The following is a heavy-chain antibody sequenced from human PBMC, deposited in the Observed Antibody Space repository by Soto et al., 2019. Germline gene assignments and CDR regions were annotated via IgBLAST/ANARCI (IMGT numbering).Heavy chain of an antibody. CDR2: IYDTGISGYTPST. Sequence: PSETLSLTCTVSGGSITSSYWSWIRRPPGKGLEWIAYIYDTGISGYTPSTSYNPSLKSRVTMSVDTSKSQFSLMVNSVTAADTAVYYCASRHCSGGSCYNPGFDSWGQGALVTVSS. D-gene: IGHD2-15*01. CDR3: ASRHCSGGSCYNPGFDS. CDR1: GGSITSSY. V-gene: IGHV4-59*08. J-gene: IGHJ4*02.